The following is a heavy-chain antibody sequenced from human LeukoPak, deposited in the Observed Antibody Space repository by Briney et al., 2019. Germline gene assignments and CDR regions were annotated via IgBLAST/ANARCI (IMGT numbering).Heavy chain of an antibody. Sequence: PGGSLRLSCAASGFTVSSSYMSWVRQAPGKGLEYVSVIYSGGNTYYAGSVKGRFTISRDNSKNTVYLQMNSLRAEDTAVYYCARLIAATGRLYFDSWGQGTLVTVSS. CDR2: IYSGGNT. J-gene: IGHJ4*02. CDR3: ARLIAATGRLYFDS. D-gene: IGHD6-13*01. CDR1: GFTVSSSY. V-gene: IGHV3-53*01.